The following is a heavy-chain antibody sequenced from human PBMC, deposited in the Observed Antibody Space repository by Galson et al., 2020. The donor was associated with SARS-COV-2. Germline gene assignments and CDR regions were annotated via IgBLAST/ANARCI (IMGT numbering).Heavy chain of an antibody. CDR1: GYTFTGYY. CDR2: INPNSGGT. V-gene: IGHV1-2*07. Sequence: ASVKVSCKASGYTFTGYYLHWVRQAPGQGLEWMGWINPNSGGTKYAHKFQGGVTMTRDTSISTAYMEVTRLRSDDTAVYYCARGRNGGMITLGGLLVAPGGAAASPWMDYWGQGTLVIVSS. J-gene: IGHJ4*02. CDR3: ARGRNGGMITLGGLLVAPGGAAASPWMDY. D-gene: IGHD3-16*02.